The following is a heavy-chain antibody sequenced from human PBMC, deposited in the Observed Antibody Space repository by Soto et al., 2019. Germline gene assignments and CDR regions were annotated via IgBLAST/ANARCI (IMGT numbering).Heavy chain of an antibody. Sequence: SETLSLTCTVSGGSISSGGYYWSWIRQHPGKGLEWIGYIYYSGSTYYNPSLKRRVTISVDTSKNQFSLKLSSVTAADTAVYYCARGGGCSGGSCYSSLSWFDPWGQGTLVTVSS. V-gene: IGHV4-31*03. CDR2: IYYSGST. CDR1: GGSISSGGYY. D-gene: IGHD2-15*01. J-gene: IGHJ5*02. CDR3: ARGGGCSGGSCYSSLSWFDP.